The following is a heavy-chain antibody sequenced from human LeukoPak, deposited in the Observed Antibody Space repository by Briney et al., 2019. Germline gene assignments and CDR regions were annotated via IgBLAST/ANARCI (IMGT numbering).Heavy chain of an antibody. D-gene: IGHD1-26*01. J-gene: IGHJ4*02. CDR2: ISSSGSTI. V-gene: IGHV3-11*01. Sequence: GGSLRLSCAASGFTFSDYYVSWIRQAPGKGLEWVSYISSSGSTIYYADSVKGRFTISRENSTNTLYLQMNSLRAADTAIYYCAKEYTGTFSPFPSYFDNWGQGTLVTVSS. CDR3: AKEYTGTFSPFPSYFDN. CDR1: GFTFSDYY.